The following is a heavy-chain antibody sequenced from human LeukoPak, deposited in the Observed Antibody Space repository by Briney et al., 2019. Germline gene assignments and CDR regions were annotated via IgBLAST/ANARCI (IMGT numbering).Heavy chain of an antibody. CDR2: VISNGGST. J-gene: IGHJ4*02. V-gene: IGHV3-64D*09. CDR1: GFTFSSYV. D-gene: IGHD3-10*01. Sequence: GGSLRLSCSASGFTFSSYVMHWVRQAPGKGLEYVSTVISNGGSTYYADSVKGRFTISRDNSKNALYLQMSSLRDEDTAVYYCVKEGGWFHYGSGGCFDYWGQGTLVTVSS. CDR3: VKEGGWFHYGSGGCFDY.